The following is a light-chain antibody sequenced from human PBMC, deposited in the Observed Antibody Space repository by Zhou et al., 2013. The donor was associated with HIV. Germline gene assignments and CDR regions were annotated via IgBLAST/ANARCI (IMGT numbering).Light chain of an antibody. V-gene: IGKV1-5*03. CDR1: QSISSW. Sequence: DIQMTQSPSTLSASVGDRVTITCRASQSISSWLAWYQQKPGKAPNLLIYKASRLESGVPSRFSGRGSGTEFTLTISSLQPEDFATYYCLQHNRDPWTFGQGTNVEIK. J-gene: IGKJ1*01. CDR2: KAS. CDR3: LQHNRDPWT.